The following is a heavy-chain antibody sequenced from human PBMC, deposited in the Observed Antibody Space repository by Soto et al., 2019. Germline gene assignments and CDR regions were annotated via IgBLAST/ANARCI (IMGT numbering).Heavy chain of an antibody. V-gene: IGHV4-59*01. CDR1: GGSIISYY. CDR2: VHYSGST. J-gene: IGHJ4*02. CDR3: ARDLMSGLGAIGY. D-gene: IGHD3-10*01. Sequence: PSETLSLTCTVSGGSIISYYLHWIRQPPGKGLEWIGSVHYSGSTNYNPSLKSQVTISVDTSKNQFSLKVSSATTADTAVYYCARDLMSGLGAIGYWGQGTLVTVSS.